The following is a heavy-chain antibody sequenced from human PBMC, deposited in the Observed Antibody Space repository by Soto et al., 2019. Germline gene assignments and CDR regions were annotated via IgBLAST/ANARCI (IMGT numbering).Heavy chain of an antibody. CDR2: IWYDGSTK. D-gene: IGHD6-6*01. Sequence: GGALRVSCAASGFTFSSYGMQWVRQAPGKGLEWVAVIWYDGSTKYYDGSVKGRFTISRDNSTNTLYLQMHSLRAADTAVYYCARDTPSGSSPDAFDIWGQGTMVTVSS. J-gene: IGHJ3*02. V-gene: IGHV3-33*01. CDR1: GFTFSSYG. CDR3: ARDTPSGSSPDAFDI.